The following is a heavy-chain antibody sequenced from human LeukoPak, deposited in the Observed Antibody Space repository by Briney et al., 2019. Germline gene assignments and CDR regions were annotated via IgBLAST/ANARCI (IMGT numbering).Heavy chain of an antibody. Sequence: GASVKVSCKASGYTFTSYDINWVRQATGQGLEWMGWMNPKSGNTGYAQKFQGRVTMTRNTSISTAYMELSSLRSEDTAVYYCARVYYDFWSGYYVDIFDYWGQGTLVTVSS. D-gene: IGHD3-3*01. CDR3: ARVYYDFWSGYYVDIFDY. V-gene: IGHV1-8*01. CDR2: MNPKSGNT. J-gene: IGHJ4*02. CDR1: GYTFTSYD.